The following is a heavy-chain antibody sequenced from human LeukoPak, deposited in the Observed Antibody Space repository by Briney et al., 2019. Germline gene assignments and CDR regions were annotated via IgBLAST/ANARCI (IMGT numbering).Heavy chain of an antibody. Sequence: PGGSLRLSCAASGFTFSSYAMHWVRQAPGKGLEWVAVISYDGSNKYYADSVKGRFTISRDNSKNTLYLQMNSLRAEDTAVYYCARDRDIVVVPAALDYWGQGTLVTVSS. CDR3: ARDRDIVVVPAALDY. CDR2: ISYDGSNK. V-gene: IGHV3-30*04. CDR1: GFTFSSYA. J-gene: IGHJ4*02. D-gene: IGHD2-2*01.